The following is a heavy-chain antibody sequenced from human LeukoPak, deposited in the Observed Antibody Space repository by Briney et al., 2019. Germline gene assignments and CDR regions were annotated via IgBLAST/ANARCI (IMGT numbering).Heavy chain of an antibody. CDR3: AEDGSDGSGTYYNNGFDY. D-gene: IGHD3-10*01. CDR2: ISWNSGSI. V-gene: IGHV3-9*01. Sequence: PGRSLRLSCAASGFTFDDYAMHWVRQAPGKGLEWVSGISWNSGSIGYADSVKGRFTISRDNAKNSLYLQMNSLRAEDTALYYCAEDGSDGSGTYYNNGFDYWGQGTLVTVSS. J-gene: IGHJ4*02. CDR1: GFTFDDYA.